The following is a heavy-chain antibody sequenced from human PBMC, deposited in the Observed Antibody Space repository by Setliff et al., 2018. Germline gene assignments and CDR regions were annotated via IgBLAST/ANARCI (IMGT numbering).Heavy chain of an antibody. CDR3: ARTCSGSGCYAGLES. V-gene: IGHV3-33*08. CDR1: GFTFSNYR. Sequence: PGGSLRLSCAASGFTFSNYRMHWVRQAPGKGLEWVAAIWHDGGNKYHADSVKGRFTISRDNSKNTLYLQMNSLRPEDTAVYYCARTCSGSGCYAGLESWGQGTPVTVSS. D-gene: IGHD2-15*01. J-gene: IGHJ4*02. CDR2: IWHDGGNK.